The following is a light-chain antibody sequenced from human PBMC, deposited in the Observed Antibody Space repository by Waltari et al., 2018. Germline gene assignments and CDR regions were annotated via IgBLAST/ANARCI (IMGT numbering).Light chain of an antibody. V-gene: IGKV3-11*01. J-gene: IGKJ4*01. CDR2: DAS. Sequence: VLTQSPATLSLSPGERATLSCRASQSVSSHLAWYQQKLGQAPRLLIYDASNRATGIPARFSGSGSGTDFTLTISSLEVDDFAVYYCQQRSSWPTFGGGTKVEIK. CDR1: QSVSSH. CDR3: QQRSSWPT.